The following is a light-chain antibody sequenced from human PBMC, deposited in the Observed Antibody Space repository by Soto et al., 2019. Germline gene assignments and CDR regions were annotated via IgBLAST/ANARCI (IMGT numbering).Light chain of an antibody. Sequence: EFVLTQSPGTLSLSPGERATLSCRASQTVRNNYLAWYQQKPGQAPRLLIYDASSRATGIPDRFSGSGSGTGFTLTISRLEPGDFAVFYCQQYGSLPKTFGQGTKVDI. CDR1: QTVRNNY. CDR3: QQYGSLPKT. J-gene: IGKJ1*01. CDR2: DAS. V-gene: IGKV3-20*01.